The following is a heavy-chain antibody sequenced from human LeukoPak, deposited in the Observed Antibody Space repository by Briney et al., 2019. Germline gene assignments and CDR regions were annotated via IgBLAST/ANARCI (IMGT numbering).Heavy chain of an antibody. CDR1: GDSISSSSSY. J-gene: IGHJ5*02. D-gene: IGHD2-15*01. V-gene: IGHV4-39*01. Sequence: PSETLSLTCTVSGDSISSSSSYWGWIRQPPGEGLEWIGSIYYSGSTYYNPSLKSRVTISVDTSKNQFSLKLSSVTAADTAVYYCARSLVGNAAAAPLAHNWFDPWGQGTLVTVSS. CDR3: ARSLVGNAAAAPLAHNWFDP. CDR2: IYYSGST.